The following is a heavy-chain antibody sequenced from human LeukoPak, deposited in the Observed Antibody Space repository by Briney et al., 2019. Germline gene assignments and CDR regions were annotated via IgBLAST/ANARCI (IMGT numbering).Heavy chain of an antibody. CDR1: GGSISSSSYY. V-gene: IGHV4-39*07. D-gene: IGHD1-26*01. CDR2: INHSGST. CDR3: ARVSLCPAYSGTYCYYFDY. J-gene: IGHJ4*02. Sequence: SETLSLTCTVSGGSISSSSYYWGWIRQPPGKGLEWIGEINHSGSTNYNPSLKSRVTISVDTSKNQFSLKLSSVTAADTAVYYCARVSLCPAYSGTYCYYFDYWGQGTLVTVSS.